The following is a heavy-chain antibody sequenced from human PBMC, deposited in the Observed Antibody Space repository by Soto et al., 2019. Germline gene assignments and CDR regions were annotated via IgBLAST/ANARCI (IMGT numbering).Heavy chain of an antibody. J-gene: IGHJ4*02. V-gene: IGHV1-3*04. D-gene: IGHD3-10*01. CDR1: GYTFTSYT. Sequence: QGQLVQSGAEVKKPGASVKVSCKASGYTFTSYTMHWVRQAPGQRPEWMGWINIAKGNTQYSQKLQGRVTFTRDTSASTAYMELSTLRSEDKAVYYCAGSSGSFYTLGHWGQGTLVTVSS. CDR2: INIAKGNT. CDR3: AGSSGSFYTLGH.